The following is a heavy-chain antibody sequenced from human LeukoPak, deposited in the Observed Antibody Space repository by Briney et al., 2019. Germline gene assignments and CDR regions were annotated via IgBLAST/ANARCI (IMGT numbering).Heavy chain of an antibody. D-gene: IGHD3-3*01. CDR1: GYTFTSYG. J-gene: IGHJ4*02. CDR3: ARESPSGYDFWSGFRPPAFDY. CDR2: ISAYNGNT. Sequence: ASVKVSCKASGYTFTSYGISWVRQAPGQGLEWMGWISAYNGNTNYAQKLQGRVTMTTDTSTSTAYMELRSLRSDDTAVYYCARESPSGYDFWSGFRPPAFDYWGQGTLVTVSS. V-gene: IGHV1-18*01.